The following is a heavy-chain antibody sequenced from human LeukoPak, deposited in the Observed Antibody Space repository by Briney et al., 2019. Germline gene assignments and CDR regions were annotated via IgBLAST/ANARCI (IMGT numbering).Heavy chain of an antibody. CDR1: GFTFSNYW. CDR3: ARADSYGSILDY. CDR2: IDQYGRAK. D-gene: IGHD5-18*01. V-gene: IGHV3-7*04. Sequence: GGSLRLSCAASGFTFSNYWMSWVRQAPGKGLEWVASIDQYGRAKYYVDSVRGRFTFSRGNTKNSLHLQMNSLRAEDTAVYYCARADSYGSILDYWGQGTRVIDSS. J-gene: IGHJ4*02.